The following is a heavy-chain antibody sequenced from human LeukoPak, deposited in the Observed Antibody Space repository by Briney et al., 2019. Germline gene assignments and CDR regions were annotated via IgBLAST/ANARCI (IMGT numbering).Heavy chain of an antibody. J-gene: IGHJ4*02. CDR1: GYTFINYA. Sequence: ASVKVSCKASGYTFINYAIHWVRQAPGQRLEWMGWIKAGNGDTEYPQTFQGRVTITRDTSASTAYMELSSLRSEDTAVYYCAREGTPYYYDSSGYGYWGQGTLVTVSS. CDR3: AREGTPYYYDSSGYGY. CDR2: IKAGNGDT. V-gene: IGHV1-3*01. D-gene: IGHD3-22*01.